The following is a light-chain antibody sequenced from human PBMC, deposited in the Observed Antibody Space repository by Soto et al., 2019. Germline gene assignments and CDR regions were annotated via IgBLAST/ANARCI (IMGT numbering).Light chain of an antibody. J-gene: IGKJ5*01. V-gene: IGKV1-27*01. CDR3: QKYHSAPIT. Sequence: DIQMTQSPSSLGASVGYRVTITCRASQGISNYLAWYQQKPGKVPKLLIYAASTLQSGVPSRFSGSGSGTDFTLTISSLQPADVATYHCQKYHSAPITFGQGTRLEIK. CDR1: QGISNY. CDR2: AAS.